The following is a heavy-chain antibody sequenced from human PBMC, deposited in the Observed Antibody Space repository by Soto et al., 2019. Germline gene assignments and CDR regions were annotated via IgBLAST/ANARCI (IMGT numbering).Heavy chain of an antibody. V-gene: IGHV3-74*01. J-gene: IGHJ4*02. CDR1: GFTFSDYW. Sequence: EVHLVESGGGLVQPGGSLRLSCVASGFTFSDYWMHWVRQAPGKGLVWVSRIKSDGSSTSYADSVEGRFTISRDNAKNALFLQMTTRRAEHSVVYYCVRGVTATPDYWGQGTLVTVSS. CDR3: VRGVTATPDY. D-gene: IGHD1-20*01. CDR2: IKSDGSST.